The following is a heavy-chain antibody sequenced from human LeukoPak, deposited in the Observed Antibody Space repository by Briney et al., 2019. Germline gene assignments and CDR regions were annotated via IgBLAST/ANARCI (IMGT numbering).Heavy chain of an antibody. J-gene: IGHJ4*02. CDR1: GYTFTSYD. CDR3: ARDNSYDRSGYYYFPFDY. Sequence: GASVKVSCKASGYTFTSYDINWVRQATGQGLEWMGWMNPNSGNTGYAQKFQGRVTITRNTSISTAYMELSSLRSEDTAVYYCARDNSYDRSGYYYFPFDYWGQGTLVTVSS. D-gene: IGHD3-22*01. V-gene: IGHV1-8*03. CDR2: MNPNSGNT.